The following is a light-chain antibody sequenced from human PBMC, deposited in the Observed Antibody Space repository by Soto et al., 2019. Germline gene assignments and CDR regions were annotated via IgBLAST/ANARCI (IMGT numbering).Light chain of an antibody. Sequence: QTVLSQPASVSGSPRQSITIYCTGTSGVVRSFSLVSWYEQHTGKAPNVMITEGHRRPSGVTECFAGTTSVKSTSRTISGLKAHYEADYDYCLYIGAATNVFGTGTKVTVL. J-gene: IGLJ1*01. CDR2: EGH. V-gene: IGLV2-23*01. CDR3: CLYIGAATNV. CDR1: SGVVRSFSL.